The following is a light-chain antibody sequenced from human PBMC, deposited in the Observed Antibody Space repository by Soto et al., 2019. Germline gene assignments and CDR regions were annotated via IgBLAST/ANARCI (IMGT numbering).Light chain of an antibody. CDR1: SSNIGAGYD. J-gene: IGLJ1*01. V-gene: IGLV1-40*01. CDR2: ANS. CDR3: QSYDSSLSGYV. Sequence: QSALTQPPSVSGAPGQRVTISCTGSSSNIGAGYDVHWYQQLPGTAPKLLIYANSNRPSGVRGRFSGSKSGTSASLAITGLQAEDEADYYCQSYDSSLSGYVFGTGTKLTVL.